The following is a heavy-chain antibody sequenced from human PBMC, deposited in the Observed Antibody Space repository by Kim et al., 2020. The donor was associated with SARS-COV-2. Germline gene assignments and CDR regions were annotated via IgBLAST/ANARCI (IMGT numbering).Heavy chain of an antibody. D-gene: IGHD3-3*01. CDR3: ARHASRYYTDELDY. Sequence: PSFQGHVTISADKSISTAYLQWSSLKASDTAMYYCARHASRYYTDELDYWGQGTLVTVSS. V-gene: IGHV5-10-1*01. J-gene: IGHJ4*02.